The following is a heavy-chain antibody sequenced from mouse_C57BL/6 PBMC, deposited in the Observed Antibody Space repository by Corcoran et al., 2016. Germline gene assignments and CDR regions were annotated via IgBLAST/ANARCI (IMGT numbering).Heavy chain of an antibody. D-gene: IGHD2-13*01. CDR1: GYTFTDYY. CDR2: INPNNGGT. CDR3: ARGDWVYAMDY. V-gene: IGHV1-26*01. J-gene: IGHJ4*01. Sequence: EVQLQQSGPELVKPGASVKISCKASGYTFTDYYMNWVKQSHGKSLEWIGDINPNNGGTSYNQKLKGKATLTVDKSSSTAYMELRSLTSEDSAVYDCARGDWVYAMDYWGQGPAVTVSS.